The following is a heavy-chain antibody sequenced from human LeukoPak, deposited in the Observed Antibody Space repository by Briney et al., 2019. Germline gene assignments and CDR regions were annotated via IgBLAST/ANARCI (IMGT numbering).Heavy chain of an antibody. V-gene: IGHV1-69*13. J-gene: IGHJ4*02. D-gene: IGHD6-13*01. CDR2: IIPIFGTA. Sequence: ASVKVSCKASGGTFSSYAISGVRQAPGQGLEWMGGIIPIFGTANYAQKFQGRVTITADESTSTAYMELSSLRSEDTAVYYCATAGIAAAGTPHSYYFDYWGQGTLVTVSS. CDR1: GGTFSSYA. CDR3: ATAGIAAAGTPHSYYFDY.